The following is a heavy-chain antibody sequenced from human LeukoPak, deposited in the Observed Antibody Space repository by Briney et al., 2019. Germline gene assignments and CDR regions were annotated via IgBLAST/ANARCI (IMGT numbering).Heavy chain of an antibody. V-gene: IGHV1-18*01. CDR3: ARFTIFGVVTSWFDP. Sequence: ASVKVPCKASGYTFTSYGISWVRQAPGQGLEWMGWISAYNGNTNYAQKLQGRVTMTTDTSTSTAYMELRSLRSDDTAVYYCARFTIFGVVTSWFDPWGQGTLVTVSS. J-gene: IGHJ5*02. CDR2: ISAYNGNT. CDR1: GYTFTSYG. D-gene: IGHD3-3*01.